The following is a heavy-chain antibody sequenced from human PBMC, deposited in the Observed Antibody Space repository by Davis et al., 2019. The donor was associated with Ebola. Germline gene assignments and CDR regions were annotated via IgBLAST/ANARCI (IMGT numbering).Heavy chain of an antibody. Sequence: SETLSLTCTVSGGSMTSTSYYWGWIRQPPGKGLEWIGNIYWRGIPYYNPSLKSRVTISIDTSENQFSLKLSSMTAADTAVYYCARLWGLQPHYWYFDVWGRGTLVTVSP. CDR3: ARLWGLQPHYWYFDV. CDR1: GGSMTSTSYY. CDR2: IYWRGIP. J-gene: IGHJ2*01. V-gene: IGHV4-39*01. D-gene: IGHD1-14*01.